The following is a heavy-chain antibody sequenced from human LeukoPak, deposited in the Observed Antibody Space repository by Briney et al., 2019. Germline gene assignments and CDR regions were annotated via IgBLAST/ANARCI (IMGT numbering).Heavy chain of an antibody. CDR1: GFTFTNYW. Sequence: GGSLRLSCAASGFTFTNYWMSWVRQAPGKGLEWVANIKEDGSEKYYVDSVKGRFTISRDNSKNTLYLQMNSLRAEDTAVYYCAKGPHYDFWSGLFGYYFDYWGQGTLVTVSS. CDR2: IKEDGSEK. J-gene: IGHJ4*02. V-gene: IGHV3-7*03. CDR3: AKGPHYDFWSGLFGYYFDY. D-gene: IGHD3-3*01.